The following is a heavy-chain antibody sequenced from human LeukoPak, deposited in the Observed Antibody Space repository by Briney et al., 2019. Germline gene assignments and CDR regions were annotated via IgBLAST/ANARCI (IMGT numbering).Heavy chain of an antibody. CDR1: GGSISSYY. CDR2: IYYSGST. Sequence: SETLSLTCTVSGGSISSYYWSWIRQPPGKGLEWIGYIYYSGSTNYNPSLKSRVTISVDTSKNQFSLKLSSVTAADTAVYYWARELNSRTLDYWGQGTLVTVSS. J-gene: IGHJ4*02. V-gene: IGHV4-59*12. CDR3: ARELNSRTLDY. D-gene: IGHD6-13*01.